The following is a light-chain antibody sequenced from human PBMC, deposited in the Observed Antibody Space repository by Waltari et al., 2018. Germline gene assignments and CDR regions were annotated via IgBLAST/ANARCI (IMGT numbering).Light chain of an antibody. CDR3: SSFTTGSTGL. CDR2: NVS. CDR1: SSDIGAFYP. J-gene: IGLJ2*01. Sequence: QSALAQPASVSGSPGQSITISGTGSSSDIGAFYPVSWYQKHPGSGPRLISRNVSEMPSWVPPRLCGSKSGHTASLTISSLRSEDESLYFCSSFTTGSTGLFGGGTKLTVL. V-gene: IGLV2-14*03.